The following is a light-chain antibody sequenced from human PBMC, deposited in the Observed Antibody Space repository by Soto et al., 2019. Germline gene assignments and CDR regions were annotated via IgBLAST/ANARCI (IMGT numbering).Light chain of an antibody. J-gene: IGKJ3*01. Sequence: DIQMTQSPSSVSASLGDRVTINCRASQGISTWFAWYQQKPGRAPKLLIYAASRLQSGVPSRFSGSGSGTDFTLTISSLQPEDVATYFCQQAYGFAFTFGPGTKVDV. V-gene: IGKV1-12*01. CDR3: QQAYGFAFT. CDR1: QGISTW. CDR2: AAS.